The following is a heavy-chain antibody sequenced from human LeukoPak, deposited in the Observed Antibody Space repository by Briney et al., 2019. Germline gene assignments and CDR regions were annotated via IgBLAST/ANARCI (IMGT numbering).Heavy chain of an antibody. CDR1: GYSFTNYW. V-gene: IGHV5-51*01. Sequence: GESLKISCQVSGYSFTNYWIGWVRPMPGKGLEWMGIIYPGDSDTRYSPSFQGQVTISADKSISTAYLQWSSLKASDTAMYYCAREKNNWFDPWGQGTLVTVSS. CDR2: IYPGDSDT. J-gene: IGHJ5*02. CDR3: AREKNNWFDP.